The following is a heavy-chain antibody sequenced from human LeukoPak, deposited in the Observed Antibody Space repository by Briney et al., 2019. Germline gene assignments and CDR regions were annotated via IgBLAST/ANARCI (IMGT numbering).Heavy chain of an antibody. V-gene: IGHV4-59*01. Sequence: SETLSLTCTVSGGSISSYYWSWIRQPPGKGLEWIGYIYYSGSTNYNPSLKSRVTISVDTSKNQFSLKLSSVTAADTAVYYCARDRLTISAGFDLWGQGTLVTVSS. CDR1: GGSISSYY. CDR3: ARDRLTISAGFDL. CDR2: IYYSGST. J-gene: IGHJ5*02. D-gene: IGHD3-3*01.